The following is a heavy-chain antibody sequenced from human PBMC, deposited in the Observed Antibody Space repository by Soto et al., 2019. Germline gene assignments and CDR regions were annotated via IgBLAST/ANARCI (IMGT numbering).Heavy chain of an antibody. D-gene: IGHD5-12*01. V-gene: IGHV5-51*01. Sequence: PGESLKISCKGSGYTFTNSWLGWVRQMSGKGLEWMGIIFPSDSDTRYSPSFQGQVTMSADKSISTAYLQWSSLKASDTAMYYCARHGYSGFDWPFDYWGQGTLVTVSS. CDR1: GYTFTNSW. CDR2: IFPSDSDT. J-gene: IGHJ4*02. CDR3: ARHGYSGFDWPFDY.